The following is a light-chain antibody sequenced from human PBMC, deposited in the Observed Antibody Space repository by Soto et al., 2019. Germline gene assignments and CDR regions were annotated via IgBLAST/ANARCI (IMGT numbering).Light chain of an antibody. CDR1: PSIGAS. CDR3: QQYNSSPLT. Sequence: DIPMTQSPATLDASVGDTVTITCRASPSIGASLAWFQQKPGKAPNLLIYKASSLESGVPSRFSGSGSGTEFTLTISTLQPDDFATYYCQQYNSSPLTFGGGTKVEIK. CDR2: KAS. V-gene: IGKV1-5*03. J-gene: IGKJ4*01.